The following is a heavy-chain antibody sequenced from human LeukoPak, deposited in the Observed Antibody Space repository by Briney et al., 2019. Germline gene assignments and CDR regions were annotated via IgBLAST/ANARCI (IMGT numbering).Heavy chain of an antibody. V-gene: IGHV4-59*01. CDR2: IYYSGST. CDR1: GGSISSNY. J-gene: IGHJ3*02. D-gene: IGHD3-22*01. CDR3: ARGVLYDYYDSSGYALGAFDI. Sequence: PSETLSLTCTVSGGSISSNYWSWIRQPPGKGLEWIGYIYYSGSTNYNPSLKSRVTISVDTSKNQFSLKLSSVTAADTAVYYCARGVLYDYYDSSGYALGAFDIWGQGTMVTVSS.